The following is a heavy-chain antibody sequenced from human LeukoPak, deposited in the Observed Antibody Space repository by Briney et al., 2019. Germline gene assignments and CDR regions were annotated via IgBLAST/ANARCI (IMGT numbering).Heavy chain of an antibody. J-gene: IGHJ6*03. CDR3: ARDRPRLRGYSYGYYYYMDV. CDR1: GGSISTDSYY. Sequence: PSETLSLTCTVSGGSISTDSYYWSWIRQPAGKGLEWIGRIYTSGSTNYNPSLKSRVTISLDTSKNQFSLKLSSVTAADTAVYYCARDRPRLRGYSYGYYYYMDVWGKGTTVTVSS. D-gene: IGHD5-18*01. CDR2: IYTSGST. V-gene: IGHV4-61*02.